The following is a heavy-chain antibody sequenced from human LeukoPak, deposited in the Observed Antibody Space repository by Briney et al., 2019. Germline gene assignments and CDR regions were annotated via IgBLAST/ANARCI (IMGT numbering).Heavy chain of an antibody. V-gene: IGHV3-30*02. CDR2: LRHNGGRE. CDR1: GFTFSNYG. D-gene: IGHD2-21*01. Sequence: PGGSLRLSCEASGFTFSNYGMHWVRQAPGKGLEWVAFLRHNGGREYYVDSVRGRFTISRDNSKNTLYLEMNSLRVEDTDVYYCAKADIVAVRSALEYWGQGTLISVSS. CDR3: AKADIVAVRSALEY. J-gene: IGHJ4*02.